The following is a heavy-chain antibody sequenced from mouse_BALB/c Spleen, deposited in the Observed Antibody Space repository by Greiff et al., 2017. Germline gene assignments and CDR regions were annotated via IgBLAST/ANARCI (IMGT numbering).Heavy chain of an antibody. CDR3: AREGTTVAYFDY. J-gene: IGHJ2*01. CDR1: GYAFTNYL. D-gene: IGHD1-1*01. CDR2: INPGSGGT. Sequence: QVQLQQSGAELVRPGTSVKVSCKASGYAFTNYLIEWVKQRPGQGLEWIGVINPGSGGTNYNEKFKGKATLTADKSSSTAYMQLSSLTSDDSAVYFCAREGTTVAYFDYWGQGTTLTVSS. V-gene: IGHV1-54*01.